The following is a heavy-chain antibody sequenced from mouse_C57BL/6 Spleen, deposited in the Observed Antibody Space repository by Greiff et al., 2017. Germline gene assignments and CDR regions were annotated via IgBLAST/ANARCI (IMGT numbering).Heavy chain of an antibody. CDR2: IYPGDGDT. V-gene: IGHV1-82*01. J-gene: IGHJ2*01. Sequence: VQLQQSGPELVKPGASVKISCKASGYAFSSSWMNWVKQRPGKGLEWIGRIYPGDGDTNYNGKFKGKATLTADKSSSTAYMQLSSLTSEDSAVYFCAKEEDGYSFAYWGQGTTLTVSS. D-gene: IGHD2-3*01. CDR1: GYAFSSSW. CDR3: AKEEDGYSFAY.